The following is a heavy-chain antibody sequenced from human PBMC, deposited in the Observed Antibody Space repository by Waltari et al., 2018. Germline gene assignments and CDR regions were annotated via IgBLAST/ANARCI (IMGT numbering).Heavy chain of an antibody. J-gene: IGHJ4*02. CDR1: GGSISSYY. CDR3: ARVDSSGYYAFDY. D-gene: IGHD3-22*01. Sequence: QVQLQESGPGLVKPSQTLSLTCTVSGGSISSYYWSWIRQPPGKGLEWIGYIYYSGSTNYNPSLKSRVTISVDTSKNQFSLKLSSVTAADTAVYYCARVDSSGYYAFDYWGQGTLVTVSS. CDR2: IYYSGST. V-gene: IGHV4-59*01.